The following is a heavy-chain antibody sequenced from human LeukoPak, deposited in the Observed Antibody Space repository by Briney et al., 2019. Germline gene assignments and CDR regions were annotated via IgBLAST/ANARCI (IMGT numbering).Heavy chain of an antibody. CDR1: GGSFTDHY. Sequence: PSETLSLTCAVYGGSFTDHYWNWIRQTPGKGLEWIGQINHSGSTNHNSSLKSRVTISVDTSKNQFSLKLNSVTAADTAVYYCARVGYNAFDIWGQGTRVTVSS. CDR2: INHSGST. D-gene: IGHD5-24*01. J-gene: IGHJ3*02. CDR3: ARVGYNAFDI. V-gene: IGHV4-34*01.